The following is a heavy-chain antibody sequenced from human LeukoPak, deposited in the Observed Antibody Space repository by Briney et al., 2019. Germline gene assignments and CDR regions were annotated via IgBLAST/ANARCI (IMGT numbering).Heavy chain of an antibody. CDR1: GFIFSSPA. J-gene: IGHJ4*02. D-gene: IGHD6-13*01. Sequence: GGSHRPARAAAGFIFSSPATNWVRQAPGKGLEWVSAVSGIGASTYYADSVKGRFTISRDNSKNRLYLQMNSLRTEDTAINYLAKAGFRVHLVSSHDHWGQGTLVTVSS. V-gene: IGHV3-23*01. CDR3: AKAGFRVHLVSSHDH. CDR2: VSGIGAST.